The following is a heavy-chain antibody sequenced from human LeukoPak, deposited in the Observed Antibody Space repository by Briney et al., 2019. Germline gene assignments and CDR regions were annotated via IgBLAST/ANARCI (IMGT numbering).Heavy chain of an antibody. Sequence: SETLSLTCTVSGGSISSYYWSWIRQPPGKGLEWIGYIYYSGSTNYNPSLKSRVTISVDTSKNQFSLKPSSVTAADTAVYYCARDSSGWYINDAFDIWGQGTMVTVSS. J-gene: IGHJ3*02. CDR1: GGSISSYY. D-gene: IGHD6-19*01. V-gene: IGHV4-59*01. CDR3: ARDSSGWYINDAFDI. CDR2: IYYSGST.